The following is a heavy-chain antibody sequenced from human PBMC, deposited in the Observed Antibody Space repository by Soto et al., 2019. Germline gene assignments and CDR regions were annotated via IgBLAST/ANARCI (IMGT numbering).Heavy chain of an antibody. CDR3: ARILCFGEPVPDY. Sequence: QVQLVQSGAEVKGPGASVKVSCKASGYTFNRYGIGWLRQAPGEGLEWMGWISAANGNTNYAQKFQGRVTMTTDTSTSTAYMDVRSLRSDDTALYYCARILCFGEPVPDYWGQGTLVTVSS. J-gene: IGHJ4*02. D-gene: IGHD3-10*01. CDR1: GYTFNRYG. CDR2: ISAANGNT. V-gene: IGHV1-18*01.